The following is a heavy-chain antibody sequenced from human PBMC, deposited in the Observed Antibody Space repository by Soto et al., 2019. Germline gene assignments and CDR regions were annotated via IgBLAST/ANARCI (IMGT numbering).Heavy chain of an antibody. V-gene: IGHV1-18*01. CDR1: GYTFTGYG. CDR2: ISTYNGNT. J-gene: IGHJ5*02. CDR3: ARAASIAAPNWFDP. D-gene: IGHD6-6*01. Sequence: ASVKVSCKASGYTFTGYGRSWVRQAPGQGLAWMGWISTYNGNTNYAQKLQGRVTMTTDTSTSTAYLELRSLRSDDTAGYYCARAASIAAPNWFDPWGQGTLVTVSS.